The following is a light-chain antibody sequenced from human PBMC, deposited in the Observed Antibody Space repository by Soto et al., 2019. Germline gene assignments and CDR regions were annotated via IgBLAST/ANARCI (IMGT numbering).Light chain of an antibody. CDR1: QSVSSY. CDR3: QQRSNWPGT. Sequence: EIVLTQSPATLSLSPGERATLSCRASQSVSSYLAWYQQKRGQAPRLLIYDASNRATGIPARFSGSGSGTDFTLTISSLEPEDFAVYYCQQRSNWPGTFGGGTKVDIK. V-gene: IGKV3-11*01. CDR2: DAS. J-gene: IGKJ4*01.